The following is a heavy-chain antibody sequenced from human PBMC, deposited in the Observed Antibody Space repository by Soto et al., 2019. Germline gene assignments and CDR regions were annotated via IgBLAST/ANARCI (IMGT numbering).Heavy chain of an antibody. D-gene: IGHD1-20*01. CDR3: ARRYPDALDI. CDR1: GYTFTSYG. J-gene: IGHJ3*02. Sequence: QVQLVQSGAEVKKPGASVKVSCKASGYTFTSYGISWVRQAPGQGLEWMGWISAYNGNTNYAQKLQGRVTMTTDTYTSTAYREVRGRSSDDAAVYYCARRYPDALDIWGQGTMVTVSS. V-gene: IGHV1-18*01. CDR2: ISAYNGNT.